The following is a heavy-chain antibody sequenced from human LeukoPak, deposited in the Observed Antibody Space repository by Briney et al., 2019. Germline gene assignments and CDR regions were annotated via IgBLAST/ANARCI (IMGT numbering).Heavy chain of an antibody. CDR2: IYYSGST. V-gene: IGHV4-39*02. D-gene: IGHD3-3*01. J-gene: IGHJ2*01. CDR3: ARDYYDFWSGWYFDL. CDR1: GGSISSSSYY. Sequence: KASETLSLTCTVSGGSISSSSYYWGWIRQPPGKGLEWIGSIYYSGSTYYNPSLKSRVTISVDTSKNQFSLKLSSVTAADTAVYYCARDYYDFWSGWYFDLWGRGTLVTVSS.